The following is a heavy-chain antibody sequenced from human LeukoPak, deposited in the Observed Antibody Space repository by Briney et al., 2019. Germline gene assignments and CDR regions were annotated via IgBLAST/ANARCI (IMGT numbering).Heavy chain of an antibody. V-gene: IGHV3-7*04. Sequence: GGSLRLSCAPSGFTLSRYWMSWVRQAPGKGLEWVANIKHDGSEKYYVDSVKGRFTISRDNAKNSLYLQMKSQRGEDTAVYYCARDRDYYNYFEYWGQGTLVTVSS. CDR3: ARDRDYYNYFEY. CDR1: GFTLSRYW. D-gene: IGHD3-10*01. CDR2: IKHDGSEK. J-gene: IGHJ4*02.